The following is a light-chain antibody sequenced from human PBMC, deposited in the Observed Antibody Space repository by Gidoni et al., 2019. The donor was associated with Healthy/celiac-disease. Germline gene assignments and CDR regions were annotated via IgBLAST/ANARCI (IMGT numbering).Light chain of an antibody. CDR2: DAS. Sequence: EIVSTQSPATLSLSPGESATLSCGASQSVSSSYLAWYQQKPGLAPRLLIYDASSRATGIPDRFSGSGSGTDFTLTISRLEPEDFAVYYCQQYGSSPPVTFGQGTRLEIK. J-gene: IGKJ5*01. CDR1: QSVSSSY. CDR3: QQYGSSPPVT. V-gene: IGKV3D-20*01.